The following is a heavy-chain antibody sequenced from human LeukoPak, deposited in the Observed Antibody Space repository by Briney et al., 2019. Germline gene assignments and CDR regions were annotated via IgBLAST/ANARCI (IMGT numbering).Heavy chain of an antibody. J-gene: IGHJ4*02. CDR1: GFTFSLYG. V-gene: IGHV3-30*03. D-gene: IGHD3-22*01. CDR3: ARCPESSGYYYELDS. CDR2: ISYHGNNK. Sequence: GGSLRLSCAASGFTFSLYGMHWVRQAPGKGLEWVAVISYHGNNKYYADSVKGRFTISRDNSKNTLYLQMNSLRAEDTAVYYCARCPESSGYYYELDSWGQGTLVTVSS.